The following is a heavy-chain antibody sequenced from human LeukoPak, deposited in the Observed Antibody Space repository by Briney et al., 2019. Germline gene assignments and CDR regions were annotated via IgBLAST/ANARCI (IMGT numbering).Heavy chain of an antibody. Sequence: ASVKVSCKASGGTFSKYVISWVRQAPGQGLEWMGGILPLFGTGNYAQKFEGRVTMTSDESTTTVYMELSGLRSEDTAIYYCARESSRAEAGISPSYYSYYYMDVWGQGTTVTVSS. D-gene: IGHD6-13*01. CDR1: GGTFSKYV. J-gene: IGHJ6*03. CDR3: ARESSRAEAGISPSYYSYYYMDV. CDR2: ILPLFGTG. V-gene: IGHV1-69*13.